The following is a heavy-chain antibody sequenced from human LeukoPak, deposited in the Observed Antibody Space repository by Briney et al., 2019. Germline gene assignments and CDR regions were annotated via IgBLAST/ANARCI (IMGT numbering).Heavy chain of an antibody. J-gene: IGHJ4*02. D-gene: IGHD3-3*01. Sequence: PGGSLRLSCAASGFTFSSYWMTWVRQAPGKGLEWVANIKHNGDELNYVDSVEDRFTISRDNAKNSLYLHMTSLRAEDTAVYYCARERTYYDFWSGSYWGQGTLVTVSS. CDR1: GFTFSSYW. CDR3: ARERTYYDFWSGSY. V-gene: IGHV3-7*01. CDR2: IKHNGDEL.